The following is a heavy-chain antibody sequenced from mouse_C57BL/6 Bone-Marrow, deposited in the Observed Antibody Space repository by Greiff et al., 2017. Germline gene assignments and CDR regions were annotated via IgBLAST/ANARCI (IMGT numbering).Heavy chain of an antibody. J-gene: IGHJ3*01. D-gene: IGHD2-4*01. CDR1: GFNIKDYY. CDR3: TSYDYDGFAY. Sequence: VQLQQSGAELVRPGASVKLSCTASGFNIKDYYMHWVKQRPEQGLEWIGRIDPEDGDPEYAPKFPGKATMTADTSSNTAYLQLSSLTSEDTAVYYCTSYDYDGFAYWGQGTLVTVSA. V-gene: IGHV14-1*01. CDR2: IDPEDGDP.